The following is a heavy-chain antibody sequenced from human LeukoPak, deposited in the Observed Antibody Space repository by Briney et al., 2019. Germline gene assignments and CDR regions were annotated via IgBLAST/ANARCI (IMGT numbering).Heavy chain of an antibody. CDR1: GSSISIGGYS. CDR2: IYHSGST. J-gene: IGHJ4*02. CDR3: AGGFWSGPQAPHY. D-gene: IGHD3-3*01. V-gene: IGHV4-30-2*01. Sequence: SETLSRTCAVSGSSISIGGYSWSWIRQPPGKGLEWIGYIYHSGSTYYNPSLKSRVTISVDRSKNQFSLKLSSVTAADTAVYYCAGGFWSGPQAPHYWGQGTLVTVS.